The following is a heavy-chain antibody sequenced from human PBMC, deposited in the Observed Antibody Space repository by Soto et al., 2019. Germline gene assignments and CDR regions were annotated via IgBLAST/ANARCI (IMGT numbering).Heavy chain of an antibody. V-gene: IGHV1-69*13. D-gene: IGHD3-22*01. J-gene: IGHJ3*02. CDR2: IIAIFGKA. CDR3: ARGLRITMIVVARSAFDI. CDR1: GYTFTSYG. Sequence: SVKVSCKASGYTFTSYGISWVRQAPGQGLEWMGGIIAIFGKANYAQKFQGRVTITADESTSTAYMELSSLRSEDTAMYYCARGLRITMIVVARSAFDIWGQGTMVTVSS.